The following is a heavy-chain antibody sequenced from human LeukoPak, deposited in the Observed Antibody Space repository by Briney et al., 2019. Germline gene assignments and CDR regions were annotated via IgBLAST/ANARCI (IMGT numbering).Heavy chain of an antibody. V-gene: IGHV4-59*08. CDR3: ARHLNNCGDDCYIFAY. Sequence: PSETLSLTCTVSGGSIFSYYWSWIRQPPGKGLEWMGYIYYSGSTNYNPSLKSRVTISVDTSKNQFSLRVSSVTAADTAVYYCARHLNNCGDDCYIFAYWGQGTLVTVSS. CDR1: GGSIFSYY. J-gene: IGHJ4*02. D-gene: IGHD2-21*01. CDR2: IYYSGST.